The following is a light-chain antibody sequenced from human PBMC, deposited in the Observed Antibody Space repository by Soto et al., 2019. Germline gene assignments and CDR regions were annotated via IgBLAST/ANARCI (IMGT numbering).Light chain of an antibody. CDR2: EAS. V-gene: IGLV2-23*01. CDR1: SSDVGSYEF. Sequence: QSALTQPASVSGSPGQSITISCSGTSSDVGSYEFVSWYQQYPGNAPKLMIHEASKRPSGVSDRFSGSKAGNTASLTISWLQAEDEADYFCCSYAGSSTWVFGVGTKLAVL. J-gene: IGLJ3*02. CDR3: CSYAGSSTWV.